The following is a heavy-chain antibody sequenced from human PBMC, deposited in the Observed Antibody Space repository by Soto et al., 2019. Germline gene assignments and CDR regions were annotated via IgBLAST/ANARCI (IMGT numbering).Heavy chain of an antibody. Sequence: EVQLVESGGGLVQPGRSLRLSCAASGFTFDDYAMHWVRQAPGKGLEWVSGISWNSGSITYADSVKGRFTISRDNAKNSLYLQMNSRRAEDTALYYCAKDREPVVVTAMYAFDILGQGTMVTVSS. D-gene: IGHD2-21*02. V-gene: IGHV3-9*01. CDR1: GFTFDDYA. CDR2: ISWNSGSI. CDR3: AKDREPVVVTAMYAFDI. J-gene: IGHJ3*02.